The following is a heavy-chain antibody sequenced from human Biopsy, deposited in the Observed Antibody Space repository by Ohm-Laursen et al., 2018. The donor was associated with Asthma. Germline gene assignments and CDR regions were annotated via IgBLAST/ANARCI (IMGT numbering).Heavy chain of an antibody. CDR2: INYRGDT. J-gene: IGHJ1*01. CDR3: VRGEEVAGTYFKD. D-gene: IGHD6-19*01. CDR1: GGSLTHYF. V-gene: IGHV4-34*01. Sequence: QTLSLTCAISGGSLTHYFWMWIRQPPGKGLEWIGEINYRGDTNYNPSLESRVSISVDTSTYHFSLRLNSVTAADTAVYYCVRGEEVAGTYFKDWDQGTLVNVSS.